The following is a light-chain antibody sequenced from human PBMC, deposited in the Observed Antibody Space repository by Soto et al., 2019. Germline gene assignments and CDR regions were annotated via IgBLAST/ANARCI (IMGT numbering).Light chain of an antibody. CDR2: QAS. CDR3: QQYNSHSET. CDR1: QSISTW. Sequence: DIQVTQSPSTLSASVGDRVTITCRTSQSISTWLAWYQQKPGKAPKLLIHQASNLASGVPSRFSGGGSGTEFTLTINSLQADDFATYYCQQYNSHSETFGQGTKVEVK. J-gene: IGKJ1*01. V-gene: IGKV1-5*03.